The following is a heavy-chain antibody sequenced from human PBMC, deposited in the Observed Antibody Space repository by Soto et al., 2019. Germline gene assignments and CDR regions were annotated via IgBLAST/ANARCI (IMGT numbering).Heavy chain of an antibody. CDR1: GGSISSYY. Sequence: SETLSLTCTVSGGSISSYYWSWIRQPPGKGLEWIGYIYYSGSTNYNPSLKSRVTISVDTSKNQFSLKLSSVTAADTAVYYCARHDYSNSKPFFDYWGQGTLVTVSS. V-gene: IGHV4-59*08. D-gene: IGHD4-4*01. CDR3: ARHDYSNSKPFFDY. CDR2: IYYSGST. J-gene: IGHJ4*02.